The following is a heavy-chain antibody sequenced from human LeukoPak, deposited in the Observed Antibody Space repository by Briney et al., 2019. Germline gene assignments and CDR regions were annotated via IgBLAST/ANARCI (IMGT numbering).Heavy chain of an antibody. CDR3: ATGYCSGDCYEFDY. J-gene: IGHJ4*02. Sequence: PGGSLRLSCAASGFTFSDYYMSWIRQAPGKGLEWVSYISSSGSTIYYADSVKGRFTISRDNAKNSLYLQMNSLRAEDTAVYYCATGYCSGDCYEFDYWGQGTLVTVSS. D-gene: IGHD2-21*02. CDR2: ISSSGSTI. V-gene: IGHV3-11*04. CDR1: GFTFSDYY.